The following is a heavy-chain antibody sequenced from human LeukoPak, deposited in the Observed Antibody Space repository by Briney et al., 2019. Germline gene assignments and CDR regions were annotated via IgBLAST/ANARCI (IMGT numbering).Heavy chain of an antibody. Sequence: GGSLRLSCAACGFTLRSYSMNWLRESPGKALEWVSPISWRSSHIYYAVSVKGRFTISRDNAKNSLYLQMNSLRAEDTAVYYCARDPGGYSSGWTPYYYYGMDVWGQGTTVTVSS. CDR1: GFTLRSYS. CDR3: ARDPGGYSSGWTPYYYYGMDV. CDR2: ISWRSSHI. D-gene: IGHD6-19*01. V-gene: IGHV3-21*01. J-gene: IGHJ6*02.